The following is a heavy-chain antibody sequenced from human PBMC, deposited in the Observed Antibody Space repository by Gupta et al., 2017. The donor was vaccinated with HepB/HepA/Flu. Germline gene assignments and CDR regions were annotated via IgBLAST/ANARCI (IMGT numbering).Heavy chain of an antibody. CDR1: GFSVRRYA. CDR3: AKLSGRGLWSGGAYYMDV. V-gene: IGHV3-23*01. Sequence: EVQLLESGGGLVQPGGSLRLSCAASGFSVRRYAMTWFRQAPGKGLEWVSTISGSGGSKYYTDSVKGRFTISRDNSKNTLYLQMNSLRAEDTAIYYCAKLSGRGLWSGGAYYMDVWGKGTTVTVSS. D-gene: IGHD3-3*01. J-gene: IGHJ6*03. CDR2: ISGSGGSK.